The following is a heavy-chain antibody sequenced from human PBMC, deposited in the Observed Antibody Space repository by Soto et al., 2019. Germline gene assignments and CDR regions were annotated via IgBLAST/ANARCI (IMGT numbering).Heavy chain of an antibody. CDR2: IYYRGNT. V-gene: IGHV4-61*08. CDR3: ASLVSGGIPYYYYGMDV. J-gene: IGHJ6*02. D-gene: IGHD1-26*01. Sequence: PSETLSLTCTVSGGSISSDDYYWNWIRQRPGKGLEWIGNIYYRGNTNYNPSLKSRVTISVDTSKNQFSLKLSSVTAADTAVYYCASLVSGGIPYYYYGMDVWGQGTTVTVSS. CDR1: GGSISSDDYY.